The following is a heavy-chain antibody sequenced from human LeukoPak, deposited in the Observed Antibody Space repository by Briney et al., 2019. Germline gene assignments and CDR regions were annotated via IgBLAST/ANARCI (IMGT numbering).Heavy chain of an antibody. Sequence: PSETLSLTCNVSGGPINSNIYYWAWVRQPPGKGLEWIGSIYYSGSTYYNPSLKSRVTISVDTSKNQFSLKLSSVTAADTAVYYCARLGYSGSYYERTFDIWGQGTMVTVSS. CDR2: IYYSGST. J-gene: IGHJ3*02. V-gene: IGHV4-39*01. CDR1: GGPINSNIYY. CDR3: ARLGYSGSYYERTFDI. D-gene: IGHD1-26*01.